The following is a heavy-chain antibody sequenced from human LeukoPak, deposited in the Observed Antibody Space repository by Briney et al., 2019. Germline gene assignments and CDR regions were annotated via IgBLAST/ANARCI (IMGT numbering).Heavy chain of an antibody. Sequence: SVKVSCKASGGTFSSYAISWVRQAPGQGLEWMGGIIPIFGTANYAQKFQGRVTMTTDTSTSTAYMELRSLRSDDTAVYYCARDSWELKNYYGMDVWGQGTTVTVSS. D-gene: IGHD1-26*01. CDR2: IIPIFGTA. J-gene: IGHJ6*02. CDR1: GGTFSSYA. CDR3: ARDSWELKNYYGMDV. V-gene: IGHV1-69*05.